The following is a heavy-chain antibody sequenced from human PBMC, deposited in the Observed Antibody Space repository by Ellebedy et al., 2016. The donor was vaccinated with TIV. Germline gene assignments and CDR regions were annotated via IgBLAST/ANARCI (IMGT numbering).Heavy chain of an antibody. CDR1: GFTFSDYS. CDR2: ISSRSTYK. V-gene: IGHV3-21*06. Sequence: GGSLRLSCAASGFTFSDYSMNWVRQAPGKGLEWVSSISSRSTYKDYADSVKGRFTISRDNAQNSLYLQMNNLSAEDTAIYYCTRVIPGSGVWGQGTLVTVSS. D-gene: IGHD2-21*01. CDR3: TRVIPGSGV. J-gene: IGHJ4*02.